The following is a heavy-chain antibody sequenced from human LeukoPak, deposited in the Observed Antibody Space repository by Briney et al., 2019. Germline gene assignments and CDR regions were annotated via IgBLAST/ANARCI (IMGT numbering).Heavy chain of an antibody. V-gene: IGHV1-69*04. J-gene: IGHJ5*02. CDR3: ARETNGSGWYGNNWFDP. CDR1: GGTFSSYA. CDR2: IIPILGIA. D-gene: IGHD6-19*01. Sequence: AASVTVSCTASGGTFSSYAISWVRQAPGQGLEWMGRIIPILGIANYAQKFQGRVTITADKSTSTAYMELSSLRSEDTAVYYCARETNGSGWYGNNWFDPWGQGTLVTVSS.